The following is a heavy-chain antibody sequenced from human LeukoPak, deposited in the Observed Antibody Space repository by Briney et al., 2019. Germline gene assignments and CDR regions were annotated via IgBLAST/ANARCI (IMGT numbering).Heavy chain of an antibody. CDR2: IRSKAYGGTK. V-gene: IGHV3-49*03. D-gene: IGHD3-10*01. Sequence: GGSLRLSCTASGFTFGDYAMSWFRQAPGKGLEWVGFIRSKAYGGTKEYATSVKGRFTISRYDSKSIAYLQMTSLKTEDTAVYYCTRDRITMVRGFSSYYYMDVWGKGTTVTVSS. J-gene: IGHJ6*03. CDR1: GFTFGDYA. CDR3: TRDRITMVRGFSSYYYMDV.